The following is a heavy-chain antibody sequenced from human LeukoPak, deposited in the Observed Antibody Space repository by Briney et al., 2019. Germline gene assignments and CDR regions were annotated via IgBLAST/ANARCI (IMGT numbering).Heavy chain of an antibody. CDR3: ARRAREYSHDAFDI. CDR1: GYTFTDYY. V-gene: IGHV1-2*02. D-gene: IGHD5-18*01. CDR2: INPNSRGT. J-gene: IGHJ3*02. Sequence: GASVKVSFKASGYTFTDYYMHWVRQAPGQGLEWMGWINPNSRGTDSAQKFQGRFSMTRDTSISTAYMELSRLRSDDTAVYYCARRAREYSHDAFDIWGQGTMVTVSS.